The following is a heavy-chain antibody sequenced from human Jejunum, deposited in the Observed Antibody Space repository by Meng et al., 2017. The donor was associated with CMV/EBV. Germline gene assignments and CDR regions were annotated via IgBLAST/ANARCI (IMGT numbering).Heavy chain of an antibody. CDR3: ARERELTYYYGSGSYPSGAFDI. J-gene: IGHJ3*02. D-gene: IGHD3-10*01. CDR2: STTYNGST. Sequence: IRWVRQGPGPGLEWMGRSTTYNGSTNYAQNLQGRVTMTTDTSTSTAYMELRSLRSDDTAVYYCARERELTYYYGSGSYPSGAFDIWGQGTMVTVSS. V-gene: IGHV1-18*01.